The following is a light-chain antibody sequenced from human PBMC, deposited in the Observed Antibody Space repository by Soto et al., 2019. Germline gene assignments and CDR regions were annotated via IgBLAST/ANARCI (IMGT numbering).Light chain of an antibody. CDR3: SSYTSSSTLV. V-gene: IGLV2-14*01. Sequence: QSALTQPASVSGSPGQSIAISCTGTSGDVGGYIYVSWYQQHPGKAPQLMIYDVSNRPSGVSNRFSGSKSGNTASLTISGLKPEDEADYYCSSYTSSSTLVFGGGTKLTVL. CDR1: SGDVGGYIY. J-gene: IGLJ2*01. CDR2: DVS.